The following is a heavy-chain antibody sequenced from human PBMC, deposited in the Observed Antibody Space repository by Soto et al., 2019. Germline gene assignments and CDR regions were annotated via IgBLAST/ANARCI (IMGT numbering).Heavy chain of an antibody. J-gene: IGHJ2*01. CDR3: ERIPPASSSYDITGFQWYFDS. CDR1: GFTFSSYA. CDR2: ISSGGAST. D-gene: IGHD3-22*01. Sequence: EVQLLESGGGLVQPGGSLRLSCAASGFTFSSYAMSWVRQAPGKGLEWVSGISSGGASTYYADSVKGRFTVSRDKSKKTLFLQMNRLRAEDTALYYCERIPPASSSYDITGFQWYFDSWGRGTLVTVSS. V-gene: IGHV3-23*01.